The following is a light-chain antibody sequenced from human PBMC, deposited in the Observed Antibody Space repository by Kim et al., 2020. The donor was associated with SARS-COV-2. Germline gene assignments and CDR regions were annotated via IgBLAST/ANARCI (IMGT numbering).Light chain of an antibody. Sequence: SPGERATLSCMASQSFGTNVAWYQQKPGQAPRLLLYGTSIRATGIPARFSGSGSGTEFTLTISSLQSEDFAVYYCQQYNNWPLPCTFGQGTRLEI. V-gene: IGKV3-15*01. CDR2: GTS. CDR1: QSFGTN. CDR3: QQYNNWPLPCT. J-gene: IGKJ2*02.